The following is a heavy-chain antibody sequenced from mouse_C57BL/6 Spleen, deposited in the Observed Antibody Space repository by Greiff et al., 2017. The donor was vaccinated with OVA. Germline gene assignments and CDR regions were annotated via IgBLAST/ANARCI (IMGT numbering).Heavy chain of an antibody. CDR1: GFTFSSYG. D-gene: IGHD2-10*01. Sequence: EVQRVESGGDLVKPGGSLKLSCAASGFTFSSYGMSWVRQTPDKRLEWVATISSGGSYTYYPDSVKGRFTISRDNAKNTLYLQMSSLKSEDTAMYYCARSLLLGFDYWGQGTTLTVSS. CDR2: ISSGGSYT. V-gene: IGHV5-6*01. CDR3: ARSLLLGFDY. J-gene: IGHJ2*01.